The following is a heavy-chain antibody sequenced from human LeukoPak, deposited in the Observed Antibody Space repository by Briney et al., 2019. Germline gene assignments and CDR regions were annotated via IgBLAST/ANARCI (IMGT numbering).Heavy chain of an antibody. D-gene: IGHD3-22*01. V-gene: IGHV3-7*05. J-gene: IGHJ4*02. CDR2: VKEDGSEK. CDR1: GFTFSSYW. Sequence: PGGSLRLSCVASGFTFSSYWMSWVRQAPGEGLEWVANVKEDGSEKYYVDSVKGRFTISRDNAKNSLYLQMNSLRAEDTAVYYCARDDSTGYLYFDHWGQGTLVTVSS. CDR3: ARDDSTGYLYFDH.